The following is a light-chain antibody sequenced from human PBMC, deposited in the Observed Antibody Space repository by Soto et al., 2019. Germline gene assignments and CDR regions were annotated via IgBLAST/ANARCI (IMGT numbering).Light chain of an antibody. CDR1: SGDVGGYNY. Sequence: QSALTQPASVSGSPGQSITISCTGTSGDVGGYNYVSWYQQHPGKAPKLMIYDVSDRPSGISSRFSGSKSGNTASLTISGLQAEDEADYYCTSYTSSGILVFGGGTKLTVL. V-gene: IGLV2-14*03. J-gene: IGLJ2*01. CDR3: TSYTSSGILV. CDR2: DVS.